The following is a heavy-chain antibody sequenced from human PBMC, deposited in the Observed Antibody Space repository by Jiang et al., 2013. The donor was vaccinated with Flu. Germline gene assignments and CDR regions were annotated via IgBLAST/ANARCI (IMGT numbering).Heavy chain of an antibody. V-gene: IGHV4-59*01. CDR1: GGSISSYY. J-gene: IGHJ4*02. CDR3: ARDRGAYNYVDY. CDR2: IYYSGST. Sequence: GLVKPSETLSLTCTVSGGSISSYYWSWIRQPPGKGLEWIGYIYYSGSTNYNPSLKSRVTISVDTSKNQFSLKLSSVTAADTAVYYCARDRGAYNYVDYWGQGTLVTVSS. D-gene: IGHD5-24*01.